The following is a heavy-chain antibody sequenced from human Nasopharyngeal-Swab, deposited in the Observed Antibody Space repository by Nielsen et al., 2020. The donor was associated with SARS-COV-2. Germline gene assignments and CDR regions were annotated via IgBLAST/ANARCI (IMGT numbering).Heavy chain of an antibody. J-gene: IGHJ3*02. CDR2: IYSGGST. Sequence: VRQAPGKGLEWVSVIYSGGSTYYADSVKGRFTISRDNSKNTLYLQMNSLRAEDTAVYYCAKVRRITMKEGGAFDIWGQGTMVTVSS. CDR3: AKVRRITMKEGGAFDI. V-gene: IGHV3-53*01. D-gene: IGHD3-22*01.